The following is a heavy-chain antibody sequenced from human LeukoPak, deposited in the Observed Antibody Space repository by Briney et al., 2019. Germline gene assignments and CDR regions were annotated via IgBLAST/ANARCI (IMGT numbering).Heavy chain of an antibody. Sequence: GGSLRLSCAASGITFSRYGMHWVRQAPGKGLEWVAVIWYDGSNKNHADSVKGRFIISRDNSKNTLYLQMSSLRVEDTAVYYCARDRWELMPVSDYWGQGALVTVSS. V-gene: IGHV3-33*01. CDR1: GITFSRYG. CDR2: IWYDGSNK. J-gene: IGHJ4*02. CDR3: ARDRWELMPVSDY. D-gene: IGHD1-26*01.